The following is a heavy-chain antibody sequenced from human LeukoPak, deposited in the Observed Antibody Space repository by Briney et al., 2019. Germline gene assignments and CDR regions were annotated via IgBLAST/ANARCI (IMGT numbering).Heavy chain of an antibody. CDR3: AREVSDYYYGMDV. Sequence: ASVKVSRKASGYTFTRYGFSWLRQAPGQGPEWMGWISAYNGNTNYAQKLQGRVTMTTDTSTSTAYMELRSLRSDDTGVYYCAREVSDYYYGMDVWGQGTTVTVSS. V-gene: IGHV1-18*01. J-gene: IGHJ6*02. D-gene: IGHD2-21*01. CDR1: GYTFTRYG. CDR2: ISAYNGNT.